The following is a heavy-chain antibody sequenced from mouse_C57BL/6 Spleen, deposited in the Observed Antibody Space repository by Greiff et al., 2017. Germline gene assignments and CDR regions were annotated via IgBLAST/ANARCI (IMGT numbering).Heavy chain of an antibody. CDR2: ISDGGSYT. Sequence: EVMLVESGGGLVKPGGSLKLSCAASGFTFSSYAMSWVRQTPEKRLEWVATISDGGSYTYYPNNVKGRFTISRDNAKNNLYLQMSHLKSEDTAMYYCARDKSNPYAMDYWGQGTSVTVSS. V-gene: IGHV5-4*01. CDR3: ARDKSNPYAMDY. CDR1: GFTFSSYA. J-gene: IGHJ4*01. D-gene: IGHD2-5*01.